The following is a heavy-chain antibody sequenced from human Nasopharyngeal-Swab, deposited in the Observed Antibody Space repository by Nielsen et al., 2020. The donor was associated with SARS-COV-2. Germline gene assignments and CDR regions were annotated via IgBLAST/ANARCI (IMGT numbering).Heavy chain of an antibody. CDR1: GFTFDDYA. CDR3: TRDWSDYIWGSYRPMGFDY. D-gene: IGHD3-16*02. V-gene: IGHV3-9*01. J-gene: IGHJ4*02. Sequence: SLKISCAASGFTFDDYAMHWVRQAPGKGLEWVSGICWNSGSIGYADSVKGRFTISRDNAKNSLYLQMNSLRAEDTAVYYCTRDWSDYIWGSYRPMGFDYCGQGTLVTVSS. CDR2: ICWNSGSI.